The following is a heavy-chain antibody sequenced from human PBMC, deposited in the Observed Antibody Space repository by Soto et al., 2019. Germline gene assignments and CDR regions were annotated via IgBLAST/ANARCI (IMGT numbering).Heavy chain of an antibody. V-gene: IGHV4-34*01. J-gene: IGHJ6*03. CDR3: ARGRVLAPYYYYYMDV. D-gene: IGHD3-3*02. CDR1: GGSFSGYY. CDR2: INHSGST. Sequence: SETLSLTCAVYGGSFSGYYWSWIRQPPGKGLEWIGEINHSGSTNYNPSLKSRVTISVDTSKNQFSLKLSSVTAADTAVYYCARGRVLAPYYYYYMDVWGKGTTVTVSS.